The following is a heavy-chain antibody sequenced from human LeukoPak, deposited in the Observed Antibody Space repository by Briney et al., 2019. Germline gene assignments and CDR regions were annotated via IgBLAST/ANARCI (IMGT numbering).Heavy chain of an antibody. V-gene: IGHV4-30-2*01. CDR2: IYHSGST. CDR1: GGSISSCGYS. Sequence: SETLSLTCAVSGGSISSCGYSWSWIRQPPGKGLEWIGYIYHSGSTYYNPSLKSRVTISVDRSKNQFSLKLSSVTAADTAVYYCAREFGARFDYWGQGTLVTVSS. D-gene: IGHD3-10*01. J-gene: IGHJ4*02. CDR3: AREFGARFDY.